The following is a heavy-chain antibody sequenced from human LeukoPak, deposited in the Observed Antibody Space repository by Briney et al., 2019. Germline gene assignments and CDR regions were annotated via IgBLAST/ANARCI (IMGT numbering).Heavy chain of an antibody. V-gene: IGHV3-13*05. Sequence: GGSLRLSCAASGFTFSGYDMHWVRQATGKGLEWVSAIGTAGDPYYPGSVKGRFTISRENAKNSLYLQMNSLRAGDTAVYYCARGSYYDILTGYYSDPMDVWGKGTTVTV. CDR2: IGTAGDP. CDR3: ARGSYYDILTGYYSDPMDV. CDR1: GFTFSGYD. D-gene: IGHD3-9*01. J-gene: IGHJ6*04.